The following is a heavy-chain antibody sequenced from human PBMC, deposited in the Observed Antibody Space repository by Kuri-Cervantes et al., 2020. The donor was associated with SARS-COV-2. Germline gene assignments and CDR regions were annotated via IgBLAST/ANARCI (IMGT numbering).Heavy chain of an antibody. CDR1: GYTFTGYY. CDR2: INPNSGGT. CDR3: ASVMLLNSMIVVVHGFDI. V-gene: IGHV1-2*02. Sequence: ASVKVSCKASGYTFTGYYMHWVRQAPGQGLESMGWINPNSGGTNYAQKFQGRVTMTRDTSISTAYMELSRLRSDDTAVYYCASVMLLNSMIVVVHGFDIWGQGTMVTVSS. J-gene: IGHJ3*02. D-gene: IGHD3-22*01.